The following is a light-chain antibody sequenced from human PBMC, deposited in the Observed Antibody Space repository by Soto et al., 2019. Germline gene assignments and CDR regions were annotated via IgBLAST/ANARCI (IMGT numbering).Light chain of an antibody. J-gene: IGLJ1*01. Sequence: SYELTQPPSVSVAPGQTARITCGGNNIGSKSVHWYQQKPGQAPVLVVYDVRDRPPGIPERFSGSNSGNTATLTISRVEAGDEADYYCQVWDSSSDHHVFGTGTKVTVL. CDR3: QVWDSSSDHHV. CDR1: NIGSKS. CDR2: DVR. V-gene: IGLV3-21*02.